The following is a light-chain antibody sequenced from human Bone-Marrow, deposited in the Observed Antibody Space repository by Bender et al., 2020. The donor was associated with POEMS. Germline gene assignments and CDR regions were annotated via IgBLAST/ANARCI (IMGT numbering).Light chain of an antibody. J-gene: IGLJ1*01. Sequence: QSALTQPPSASGSPGQSVTISCTGTSSDVGYYNLVSWFQHHPGKAPKLLIYEGSQRPSGVSDRFSASRSGNTASLTISGLQAEDEAAYYCCSYAGSDTYVFGAGTEVSVL. CDR2: EGS. V-gene: IGLV2-23*01. CDR3: CSYAGSDTYV. CDR1: SSDVGYYNL.